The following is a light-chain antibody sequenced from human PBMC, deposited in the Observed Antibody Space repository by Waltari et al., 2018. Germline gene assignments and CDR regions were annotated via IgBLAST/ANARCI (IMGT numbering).Light chain of an antibody. V-gene: IGLV2-23*01. J-gene: IGLJ3*02. CDR3: CSYAGGSPRWV. CDR2: EDN. Sequence: QSALTQPASVSGSPGQSIPIFCPESSSAVGSHNFVSWYQQHPGKAPKVMIYEDNKRPAGLSNRFSGSKSGNTASLTISGLQADDEADYYCCSYAGGSPRWVFGGGTKLTVL. CDR1: SSAVGSHNF.